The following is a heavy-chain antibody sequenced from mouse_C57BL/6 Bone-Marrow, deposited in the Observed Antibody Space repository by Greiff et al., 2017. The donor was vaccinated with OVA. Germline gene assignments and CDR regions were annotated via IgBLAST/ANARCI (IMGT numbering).Heavy chain of an antibody. J-gene: IGHJ3*01. D-gene: IGHD2-4*01. CDR1: GYTFPTYP. Sequence: VKLMESGAELVKPGASVKMSCKASGYTFPTYPIEWMKQNHGKSLEWIGNFHPYNDDTKYNEKFKGKATLTVEKSSSTVYLELSRLTSDDSAVYYCARPGDYDGDWFAYWGQGTLVTVSA. CDR2: FHPYNDDT. CDR3: ARPGDYDGDWFAY. V-gene: IGHV1-47*01.